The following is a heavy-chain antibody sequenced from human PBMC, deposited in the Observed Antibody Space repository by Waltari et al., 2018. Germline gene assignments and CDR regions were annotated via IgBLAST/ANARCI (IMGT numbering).Heavy chain of an antibody. CDR2: IRSDGSST. J-gene: IGHJ6*02. CDR3: ARVATKTYSSPVPGRPYYYGMDV. CDR1: GFTFSRYW. D-gene: IGHD3-22*01. V-gene: IGHV3-74*01. Sequence: EEQLVESGGGLAQPGESLRLSCAASGFTFSRYWMDWVRQAPGKGLVGVSRIRSDGSSTTYADSVKGRFTISRDNAKNTLYVQMNRLRAEDTAVYYCARVATKTYSSPVPGRPYYYGMDVWGQGTTVTVSS.